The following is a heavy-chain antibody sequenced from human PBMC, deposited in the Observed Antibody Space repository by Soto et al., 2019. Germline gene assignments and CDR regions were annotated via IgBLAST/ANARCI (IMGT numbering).Heavy chain of an antibody. CDR3: ARRGDVGYCSSTSCYLGGYYYYGMDV. CDR2: IDPSDSYT. CDR1: GYSFTSYW. J-gene: IGHJ6*02. Sequence: GESLKISCKGSGYSFTSYWISWVRQMPGKGLEWMGRIDPSDSYTNYSPSFQGHVTISADKSISTVYLQWSSLKASDTAMYYCARRGDVGYCSSTSCYLGGYYYYGMDVWGQGTTVTVSS. D-gene: IGHD2-2*01. V-gene: IGHV5-10-1*01.